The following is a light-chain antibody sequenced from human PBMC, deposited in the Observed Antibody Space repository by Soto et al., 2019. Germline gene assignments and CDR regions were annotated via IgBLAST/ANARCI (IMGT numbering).Light chain of an antibody. Sequence: DIRMTQSPSTLSGSVGDRVTITCRASQTISSWLAWYQQKPGKAPKLLIYKASTLKSGVPSRFSGSGSGTEFTLTISSLQPDDFATYYCQQYNSYSEAFGQGTKVERK. V-gene: IGKV1-5*03. CDR2: KAS. J-gene: IGKJ1*01. CDR3: QQYNSYSEA. CDR1: QTISSW.